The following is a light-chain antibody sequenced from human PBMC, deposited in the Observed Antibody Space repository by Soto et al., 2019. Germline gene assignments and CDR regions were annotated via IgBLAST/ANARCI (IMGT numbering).Light chain of an antibody. J-gene: IGLJ2*01. CDR3: QSYDSSLSGVV. CDR2: GNS. CDR1: SSNIGARYD. V-gene: IGLV1-40*01. Sequence: QSVLTQPPSVSGAPGQRVTISCTGSSSNIGARYDVHWYQHLPGTAPKLLIYGNSNRPSGVPDRFSGSKSGTSASLAITGLQAEDEADYYCQSYDSSLSGVVFGGGTQLTVL.